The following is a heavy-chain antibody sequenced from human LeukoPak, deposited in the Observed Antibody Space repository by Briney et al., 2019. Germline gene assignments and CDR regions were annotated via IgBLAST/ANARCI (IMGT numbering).Heavy chain of an antibody. J-gene: IGHJ3*02. D-gene: IGHD1-26*01. V-gene: IGHV1-18*01. CDR3: ARPYSGSSGFDI. CDR1: GGTFSSYA. Sequence: VASVKVSCKASGGTFSSYAISWVRQAPGQGLEWMGWISAYNGNTNTAQKFQGRLTMTTDKSTSSAYLELRSLRSDDTAVYFCARPYSGSSGFDIWGQGTMVTVAS. CDR2: ISAYNGNT.